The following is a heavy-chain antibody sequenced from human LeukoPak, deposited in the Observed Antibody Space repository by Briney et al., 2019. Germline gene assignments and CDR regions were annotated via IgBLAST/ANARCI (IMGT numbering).Heavy chain of an antibody. CDR1: GFTFSSHG. CDR2: IIPSGHTT. D-gene: IGHD3-3*02. J-gene: IGHJ4*02. CDR3: AKDDRCLQFCC. V-gene: IGHV3-23*01. Sequence: GRTLRLSCVASGFTFSSHGMNWVRQAPGKGLEWVSGIIPSGHTTYYADSVRGRFTISRDNSRNTVYLQMNSLRAEDTAVYYCAKDDRCLQFCCWGQGTLVTVSS.